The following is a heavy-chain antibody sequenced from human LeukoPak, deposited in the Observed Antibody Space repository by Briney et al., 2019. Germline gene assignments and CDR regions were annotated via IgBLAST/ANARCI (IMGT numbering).Heavy chain of an antibody. D-gene: IGHD3-3*01. CDR2: IKQDGSEK. CDR3: ARGFWSGYPPDV. CDR1: GFTFSSYW. V-gene: IGHV3-7*03. J-gene: IGHJ6*04. Sequence: GGSLRLSCAASGFTFSSYWMSWVRQAPGKGLEWVANIKQDGSEKYYVDSVKGRFTISRDNAKNSLYLQMNSLRAEDTAMYYCARGFWSGYPPDVWGKGTTVTVPS.